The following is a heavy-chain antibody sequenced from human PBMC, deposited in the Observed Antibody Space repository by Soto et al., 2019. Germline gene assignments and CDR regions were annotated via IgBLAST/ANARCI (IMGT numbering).Heavy chain of an antibody. CDR3: ARKVGYKVATIGAFDY. J-gene: IGHJ4*02. V-gene: IGHV3-11*01. D-gene: IGHD5-12*01. CDR1: GFTFSDYY. CDR2: ISSGASTR. Sequence: QVQLVESGGGLVKPGGSLRLSCAASGFTFSDYYMSWIRQAPGKGLEWVSYISSGASTRHYADSVKGRFTISRDNAKNSLYLQMNSLIVEDTAVYYCARKVGYKVATIGAFDYRGQGTLVTVSS.